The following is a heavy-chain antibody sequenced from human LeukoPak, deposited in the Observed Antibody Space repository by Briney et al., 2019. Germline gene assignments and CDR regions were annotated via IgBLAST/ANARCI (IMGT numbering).Heavy chain of an antibody. V-gene: IGHV4-39*02. CDR3: ARGVFPSSSWIDY. CDR1: GGSISSSSYY. D-gene: IGHD6-13*01. Sequence: SETLSLTCTVSGGSISSSSYYWGWIRQPPGEGLEWIGNIYYSGSTYFNPSLKSRVTISVDTSKNHFSLKLSSVTAADTAVYYCARGVFPSSSWIDYWGQGTLVTVSS. J-gene: IGHJ4*02. CDR2: IYYSGST.